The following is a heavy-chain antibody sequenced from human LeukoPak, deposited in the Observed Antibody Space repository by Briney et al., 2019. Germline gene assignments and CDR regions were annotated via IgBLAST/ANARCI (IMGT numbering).Heavy chain of an antibody. CDR1: GGTFSSYA. D-gene: IGHD3-3*01. V-gene: IGHV1-69*05. CDR2: IIPIFGTA. J-gene: IGHJ4*02. Sequence: SVTVSCQASGGTFSSYAISWVRQAPGQGLEWMGGIIPIFGTANYAQKFQGRVTITTDESTSTAYMELSSLRSEDTAVYYCARAVFGAVIGHPFDYWGQGTLVTVSS. CDR3: ARAVFGAVIGHPFDY.